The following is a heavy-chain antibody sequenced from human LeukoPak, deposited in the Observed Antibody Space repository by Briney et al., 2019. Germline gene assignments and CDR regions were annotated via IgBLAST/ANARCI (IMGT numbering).Heavy chain of an antibody. Sequence: PGGSLRLSCAASGFTFSSYSMNWVRQAPGKGLEWVSSISGSGGNTYYAGSVKGRFTISRDNSKNTLYLQMNSLRAEDTAVYYCANPPTVTSFDYRGQGTLVTVSS. D-gene: IGHD4-11*01. V-gene: IGHV3-23*01. CDR2: ISGSGGNT. J-gene: IGHJ4*02. CDR3: ANPPTVTSFDY. CDR1: GFTFSSYS.